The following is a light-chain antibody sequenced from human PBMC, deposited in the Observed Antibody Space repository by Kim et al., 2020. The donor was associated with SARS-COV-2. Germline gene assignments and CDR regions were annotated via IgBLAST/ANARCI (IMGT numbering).Light chain of an antibody. V-gene: IGLV3-1*01. CDR1: KWGNKY. Sequence: SVSPGQTASITCSGYKWGNKYACWYQQKPGPSPVLVIYQDSKRPSGIPGRFYCSNSGNTATLTISGTQAMDDADYYCQAWDSSTVVFGGGTQLTVL. J-gene: IGLJ2*01. CDR2: QDS. CDR3: QAWDSSTVV.